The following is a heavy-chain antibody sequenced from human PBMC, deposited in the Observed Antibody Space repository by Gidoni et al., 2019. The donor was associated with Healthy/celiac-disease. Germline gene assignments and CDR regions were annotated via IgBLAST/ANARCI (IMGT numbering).Heavy chain of an antibody. CDR3: AKEGSEQWLVRGDWFDP. J-gene: IGHJ5*02. V-gene: IGHV3-30*18. Sequence: QVQLVESGGGVVQPGRSLRLSCAASGFTFSSYGMHWVRQAPGKGLEWVAVISYDGSNKYYADSVKGRFTIARDNSKNTLYLQMNSLRAEDTAVYYCAKEGSEQWLVRGDWFDPWGQGTLVTVSS. CDR2: ISYDGSNK. CDR1: GFTFSSYG. D-gene: IGHD6-19*01.